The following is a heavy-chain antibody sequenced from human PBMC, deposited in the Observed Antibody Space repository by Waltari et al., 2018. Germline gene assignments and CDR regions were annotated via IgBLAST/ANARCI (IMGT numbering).Heavy chain of an antibody. J-gene: IGHJ3*02. D-gene: IGHD3-16*01. CDR3: ARDGTVGDGAVDI. V-gene: IGHV3-33*01. CDR1: GFIFSSYG. Sequence: QVPLVESGGGVVQPGRSLRLSCAASGFIFSSYGMHWVRQAPGKGLEWVAVRWNDGNNKYYADSVKGRFTISRDNSKNTLYLEMNTLRAEDTALYYCARDGTVGDGAVDIWGQGTMVTVSS. CDR2: RWNDGNNK.